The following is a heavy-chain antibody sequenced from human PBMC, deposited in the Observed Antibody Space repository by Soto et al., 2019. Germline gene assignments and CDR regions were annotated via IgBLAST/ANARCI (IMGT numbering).Heavy chain of an antibody. Sequence: GGSLRLSCAASGFTFSSYAMSWVRQAPGKGLEWVSAISGSGGSTYYADSVKGRFTISRDNSKNTLYLQMNSLRAEDTAVYYCAKGFYGDREQWLGYDAFDIWGQGTMVTVSS. CDR1: GFTFSSYA. V-gene: IGHV3-23*01. J-gene: IGHJ3*02. D-gene: IGHD6-19*01. CDR2: ISGSGGST. CDR3: AKGFYGDREQWLGYDAFDI.